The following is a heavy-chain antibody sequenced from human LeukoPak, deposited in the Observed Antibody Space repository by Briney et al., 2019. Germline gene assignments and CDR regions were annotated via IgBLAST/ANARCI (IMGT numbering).Heavy chain of an antibody. D-gene: IGHD2-2*01. V-gene: IGHV4-34*01. CDR3: ARNPLVLVPAAMRGYNYYYGMDV. J-gene: IGHJ6*02. Sequence: SETLSLTCTVSGGSISYYYWSWIRQAPGKGLEWIGEMNHSGSTNYNPSLKSRVTISVDTSKNQFSLKLSSVTAADTAVYYCARNPLVLVPAAMRGYNYYYGMDVWGQGTTVTVSS. CDR1: GGSISYYY. CDR2: MNHSGST.